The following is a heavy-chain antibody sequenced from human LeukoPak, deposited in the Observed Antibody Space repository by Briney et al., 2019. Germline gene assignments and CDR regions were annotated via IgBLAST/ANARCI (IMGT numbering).Heavy chain of an antibody. CDR2: IYYSGST. V-gene: IGHV4-31*03. CDR3: ARATHDCPRYHIDY. D-gene: IGHD2-21*02. CDR1: GGSISSGGYY. Sequence: SETLSLTCTVSGGSISSGGYYWSWIRQHPGTGLEWIGYIYYSGSTYYNPSLKSRVTISVDTSKNQFSLKLSSVTAADTAVYYCARATHDCPRYHIDYWGQGTLVTVSS. J-gene: IGHJ4*02.